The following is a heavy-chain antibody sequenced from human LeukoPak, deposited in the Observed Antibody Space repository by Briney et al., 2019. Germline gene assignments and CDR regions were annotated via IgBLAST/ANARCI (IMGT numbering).Heavy chain of an antibody. CDR3: TTSPYYYDSSGYP. J-gene: IGHJ5*02. V-gene: IGHV3-15*07. CDR2: IKSKTDGGTT. CDR1: GFTFSNAW. D-gene: IGHD3-22*01. Sequence: GGSLRLSCAASGFTFSNAWMNWVRQAPGKGLEWVSRIKSKTDGGTTDYAAPVKGRFTISRDDSKNTLYLQMNSLKTEDTAVYYCTTSPYYYDSSGYPWGQGTLVTVSS.